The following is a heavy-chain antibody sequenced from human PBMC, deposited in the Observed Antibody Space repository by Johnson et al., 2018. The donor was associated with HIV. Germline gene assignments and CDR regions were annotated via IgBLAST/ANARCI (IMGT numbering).Heavy chain of an antibody. V-gene: IGHV3-23*04. J-gene: IGHJ3*02. Sequence: VQLVESGGGLVKPGGSLRLSCAASGFTFSSYAMSWVRQAPGKGLEWVSAISGSGGSTYYADSVKGRFTISRDNSKNTLYLEMNSLRVEDTAVYYCAKVVTSSSSWQDDAFDIWGQGTVVTVSS. CDR2: ISGSGGST. D-gene: IGHD6-13*01. CDR1: GFTFSSYA. CDR3: AKVVTSSSSWQDDAFDI.